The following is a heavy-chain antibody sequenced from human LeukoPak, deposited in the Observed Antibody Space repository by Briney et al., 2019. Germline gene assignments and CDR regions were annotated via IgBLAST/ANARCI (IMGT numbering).Heavy chain of an antibody. J-gene: IGHJ6*04. CDR2: IQEDGSGK. V-gene: IGHV3-7*01. D-gene: IGHD3-16*01. CDR1: GFTFRNFW. CDR3: ARDAGYYRMDV. Sequence: PGGSLRLSCTASGFTFRNFWMTWVRQAPGKELEWVAMIQEDGSGKYYVDSVKGRFTISRDNAKSSLYLQVDSLRAEDTAVYYCARDAGYYRMDVWGKGTTVTVSP.